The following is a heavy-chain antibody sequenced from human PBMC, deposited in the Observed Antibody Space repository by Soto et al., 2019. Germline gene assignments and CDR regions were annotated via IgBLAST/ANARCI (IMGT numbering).Heavy chain of an antibody. CDR3: AKPMTPLTGWLFDH. D-gene: IGHD4-17*01. Sequence: EVQLLESGGGLVQPGGSLRLSCAASGFTFSSYDMSWVRQTPGKGLEWVSDISGSGGNTYYAESVKGRFTISRDDSKNTLYLQMNSLRADDTAVYYCAKPMTPLTGWLFDHWGQGTLVTVSS. V-gene: IGHV3-23*01. CDR2: ISGSGGNT. J-gene: IGHJ4*02. CDR1: GFTFSSYD.